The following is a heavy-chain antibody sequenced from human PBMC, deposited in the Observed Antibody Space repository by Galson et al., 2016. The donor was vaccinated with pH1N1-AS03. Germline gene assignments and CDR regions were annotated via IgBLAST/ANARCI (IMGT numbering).Heavy chain of an antibody. V-gene: IGHV3-23*01. J-gene: IGHJ4*02. D-gene: IGHD3-16*01. CDR2: LGSGGDT. Sequence: SLRLSCAASAFPLRNYALRWVRQAPGKGLEWVSTLGSGGDTHYADSVKGRFTISRDKPKNTMYLQMNSLRAEDTAIYYCTQGEGGGPDDDWGQGTLVTVSS. CDR3: TQGEGGGPDDD. CDR1: AFPLRNYA.